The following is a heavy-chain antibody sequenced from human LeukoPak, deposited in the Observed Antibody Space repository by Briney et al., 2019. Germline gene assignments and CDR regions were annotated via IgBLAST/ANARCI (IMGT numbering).Heavy chain of an antibody. J-gene: IGHJ4*02. CDR2: ISDDGRNK. Sequence: GGSLRLSCAASGFSFISYGMHWVRQAPGKGLEWVGVISDDGRNKKYANSVKGRFTISRDNSKDTLYLQMNSLRDEDTAVYYCAKRPSDYGDYVTYFDYWGQGTLVTVSS. D-gene: IGHD4-17*01. CDR3: AKRPSDYGDYVTYFDY. CDR1: GFSFISYG. V-gene: IGHV3-30*18.